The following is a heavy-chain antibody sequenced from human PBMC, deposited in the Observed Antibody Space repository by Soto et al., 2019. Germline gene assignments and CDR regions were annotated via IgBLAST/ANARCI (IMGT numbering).Heavy chain of an antibody. Sequence: GASVKVSCKASGYTFTSYVISWVRQAPGQGLEWMGWISAYNGNTNYAQKLQGRVTMTTDTSTSTAYMELRSLRSDDTAVYYCARDNRYYYGSGEPLGYYYYGMDVWGQGTTVTVSS. CDR1: GYTFTSYV. D-gene: IGHD3-10*01. J-gene: IGHJ6*02. CDR3: ARDNRYYYGSGEPLGYYYYGMDV. V-gene: IGHV1-18*01. CDR2: ISAYNGNT.